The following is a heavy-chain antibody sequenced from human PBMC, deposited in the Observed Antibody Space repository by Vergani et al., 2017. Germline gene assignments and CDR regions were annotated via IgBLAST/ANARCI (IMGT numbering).Heavy chain of an antibody. Sequence: VQLEESGGGVVQPGRSLRLSCAASGFNVGHYWMSWVRQAPGKGLEWVANIKEDGTEKYYLDSVKGRFTISRDIAENSIYLEMNSLRVEDTAVYYCAREGVPRCCIVGAPDFWGQGTQVTVSS. V-gene: IGHV3-7*01. CDR2: IKEDGTEK. CDR3: AREGVPRCCIVGAPDF. D-gene: IGHD1-26*01. J-gene: IGHJ4*02. CDR1: GFNVGHYW.